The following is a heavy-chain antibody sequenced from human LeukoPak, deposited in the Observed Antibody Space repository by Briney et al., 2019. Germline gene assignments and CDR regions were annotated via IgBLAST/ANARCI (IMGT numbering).Heavy chain of an antibody. CDR3: AKDADTATIIYWYFDL. V-gene: IGHV3-30*18. CDR2: ISDDGSNT. J-gene: IGHJ2*01. D-gene: IGHD5-18*01. Sequence: GSLRLSCTASRFTLSNFGMHWVRQAPGKGLEWVAVISDDGSNTFYADSVKGRFTISRDNSKNTLYLQLNSLRPEDTAVYYCAKDADTATIIYWYFDLWGRGTLVTVSS. CDR1: RFTLSNFG.